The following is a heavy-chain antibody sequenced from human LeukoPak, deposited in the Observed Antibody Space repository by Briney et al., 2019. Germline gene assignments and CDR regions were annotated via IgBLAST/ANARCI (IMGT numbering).Heavy chain of an antibody. J-gene: IGHJ4*02. CDR1: GFTFTTYE. V-gene: IGHV3-48*03. Sequence: AGSLRLSCAASGFTFTTYEMNWVRQAPGKGLEWVSHISSSCSTIYYADSVKGRFTISRDNAKNSLYLQMNSLRAEETAVYYCARRYCSSTSCLLDYWGQGTLVTVSS. D-gene: IGHD2-2*01. CDR2: ISSSCSTI. CDR3: ARRYCSSTSCLLDY.